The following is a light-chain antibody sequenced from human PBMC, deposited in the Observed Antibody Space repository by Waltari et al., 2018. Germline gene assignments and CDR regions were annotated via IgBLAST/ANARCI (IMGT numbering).Light chain of an antibody. CDR1: QSISSH. Sequence: DIQLTQSPSSLSASLGYRVTIICRASQSISSHLNWYQQKPGKAPKLLIYAASNLQSGVPSRFSGSGSGTDFTLTISSLQPEDFATYYCQQTYSSPFGQGTKLDI. V-gene: IGKV1-39*01. J-gene: IGKJ2*01. CDR3: QQTYSSP. CDR2: AAS.